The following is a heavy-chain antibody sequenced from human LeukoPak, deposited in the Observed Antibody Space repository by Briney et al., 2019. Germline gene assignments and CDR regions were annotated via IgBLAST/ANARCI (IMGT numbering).Heavy chain of an antibody. J-gene: IGHJ3*02. CDR1: GGTFSSYA. D-gene: IGHD3-22*01. CDR2: IIPIFGTA. CDR3: ARAATTMIVVVITDDACDI. V-gene: IGHV1-69*01. Sequence: SVKVSCKASGGTFSSYAISWVRQAPGQGLEWMGGIIPIFGTANYAQKFQGRVTITADESTSTAYMELSSLRSEDTAVYYCARAATTMIVVVITDDACDIWGQGTMVTVSS.